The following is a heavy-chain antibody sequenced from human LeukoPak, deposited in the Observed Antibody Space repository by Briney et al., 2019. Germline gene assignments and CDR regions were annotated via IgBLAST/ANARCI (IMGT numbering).Heavy chain of an antibody. CDR3: ARTRYSGSYGGADY. CDR2: INWNGGST. CDR1: GFIFDDYG. Sequence: PGGSLRLSCAASGFIFDDYGMTWVRQVPGKGLEWASGINWNGGSTGYADSVKGRFTISRDNAKSTLYLQMNSLRAEDTAFYYCARTRYSGSYGGADYWGQGTLVTVSS. D-gene: IGHD1-26*01. J-gene: IGHJ4*02. V-gene: IGHV3-20*04.